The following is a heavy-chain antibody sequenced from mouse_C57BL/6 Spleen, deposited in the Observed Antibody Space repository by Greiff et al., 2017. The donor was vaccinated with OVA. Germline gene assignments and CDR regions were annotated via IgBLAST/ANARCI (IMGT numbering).Heavy chain of an antibody. CDR2: IHPNSGST. J-gene: IGHJ2*01. D-gene: IGHD4-1*02. V-gene: IGHV1-64*01. CDR1: GYTFTSYW. Sequence: VQLQQSGAELVKPGASVKLSCKASGYTFTSYWMHWVKQRPGQGLEWIGMIHPNSGSTNYNEKFKSKATLTVDKSSSTAYMQLSSLTSEDSAVYYWARSSTGRDDYWGQGTTLTVSS. CDR3: ARSSTGRDDY.